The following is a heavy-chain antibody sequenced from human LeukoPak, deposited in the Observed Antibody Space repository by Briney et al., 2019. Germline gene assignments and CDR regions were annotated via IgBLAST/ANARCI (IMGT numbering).Heavy chain of an antibody. CDR1: GYTFTGYY. Sequence: GASVKVSCEASGYTFTGYYMHWVRQAPGQGLEWMGWINPNSGGTNYAQKFQGRVTMTRDTSISTAYMEVSRLRSDDTAVYYCARAPGGYAFDIWGQGTMVTVSS. J-gene: IGHJ3*02. CDR3: ARAPGGYAFDI. CDR2: INPNSGGT. V-gene: IGHV1-2*02.